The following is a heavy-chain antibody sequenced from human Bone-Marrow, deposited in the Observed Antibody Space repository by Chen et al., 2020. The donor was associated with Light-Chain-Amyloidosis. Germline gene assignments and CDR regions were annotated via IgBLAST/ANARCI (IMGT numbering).Heavy chain of an antibody. Sequence: QVQLQESGPGLVKPSQTLSLTCTVSGGSLRSDNYYWSWIRQPAGTGLEWIGHIYIRRNTNYNPTFKSLATISLDTSKNQFSLSLSSVTAADTAVYYGARSSSVYFDYWGQGTQVTVSS. CDR3: ARSSSVYFDY. CDR1: GGSLRSDNYY. V-gene: IGHV4-61*02. CDR2: IYIRRNT. J-gene: IGHJ4*02. D-gene: IGHD1-26*01.